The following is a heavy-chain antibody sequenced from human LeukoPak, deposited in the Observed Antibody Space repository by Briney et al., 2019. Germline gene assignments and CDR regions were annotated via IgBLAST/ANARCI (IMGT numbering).Heavy chain of an antibody. Sequence: PSETLTLTCTVSGASISSYYWNWIRQPPGKGLEWIGYIYYSGNTNYNPSLKTRVTISIDTSKNQFSLKLSSLTAADTAVYYCARVGYSYGNDYWGQGTLVTVSS. CDR2: IYYSGNT. CDR1: GASISSYY. CDR3: ARVGYSYGNDY. J-gene: IGHJ4*02. V-gene: IGHV4-59*01. D-gene: IGHD5-18*01.